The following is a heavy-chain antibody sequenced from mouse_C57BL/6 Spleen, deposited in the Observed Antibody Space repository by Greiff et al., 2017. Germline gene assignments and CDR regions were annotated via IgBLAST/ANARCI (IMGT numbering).Heavy chain of an antibody. J-gene: IGHJ4*01. V-gene: IGHV1-19*01. CDR1: GYTFTDYY. Sequence: EVQLQESGPVLVKPGASVKMSCKASGYTFTDYYMNWVKQSHGKSLEWIGVINPYNGGTSYNQKFKGKATLTVDKSSSTAYMELNSLTSEDSAVXYCARVICYSNYVQNSIDYWGQGTSVTVSS. CDR2: INPYNGGT. D-gene: IGHD2-5*01. CDR3: ARVICYSNYVQNSIDY.